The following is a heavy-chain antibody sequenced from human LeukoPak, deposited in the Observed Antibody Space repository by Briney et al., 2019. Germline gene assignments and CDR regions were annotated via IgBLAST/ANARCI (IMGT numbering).Heavy chain of an antibody. CDR2: LSFDGSQM. CDR3: ARDTSSDPHNVNWASNGFDP. J-gene: IGHJ5*02. CDR1: GFAFSSSA. D-gene: IGHD1-1*01. V-gene: IGHV3-30*03. Sequence: GGSLRLSCAASGFAFSSSAMHWVRQSPGKGLEWLAILSFDGSQMFYADSVKGRFTLSRDNSKNTLYLQIHSLRFDDTAIYYCARDTSSDPHNVNWASNGFDPWGQGTLVTVSS.